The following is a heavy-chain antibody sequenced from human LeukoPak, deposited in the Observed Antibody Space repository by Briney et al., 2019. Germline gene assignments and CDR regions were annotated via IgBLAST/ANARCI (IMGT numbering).Heavy chain of an antibody. V-gene: IGHV3-74*01. Sequence: GGSLRLSCAASGFTFSSYWMHWVRQAPGKGLVWVSRINSDGSSTSYADSVKGRFTISRDNAKNSLYLQMNSLRAEDTALYYCAKGEYSSRDWGQGTLVTVSS. D-gene: IGHD6-6*01. CDR2: INSDGSST. CDR3: AKGEYSSRD. CDR1: GFTFSSYW. J-gene: IGHJ4*02.